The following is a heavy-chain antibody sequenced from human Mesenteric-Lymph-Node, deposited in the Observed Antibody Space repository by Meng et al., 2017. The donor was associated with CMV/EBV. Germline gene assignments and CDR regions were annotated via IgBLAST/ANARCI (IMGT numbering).Heavy chain of an antibody. V-gene: IGHV1-18*04. D-gene: IGHD3-10*01. CDR1: TFPSYG. J-gene: IGHJ4*02. CDR2: ISAYNGNT. Sequence: TFPSYGITWVRQAPGQGLEWMGWISAYNGNTNYAQKLQGRVTVTTDTSTSTAYMELRSLRSDDTAVYYCARDYYYGSGSYYNVFDYWGQGTLVTVSS. CDR3: ARDYYYGSGSYYNVFDY.